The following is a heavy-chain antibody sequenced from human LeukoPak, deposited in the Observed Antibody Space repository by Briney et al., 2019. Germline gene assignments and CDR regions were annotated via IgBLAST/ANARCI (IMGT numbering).Heavy chain of an antibody. CDR1: GFTFSSYA. D-gene: IGHD3-3*01. CDR3: AKLSPVTIFGVVTPYYFDY. CDR2: ISGSGGST. Sequence: GGSLRLSCAASGFTFSSYAMSWVRQAPGKGLEWVSAISGSGGSTYYADSVKGRFTISRDNSKNTLYLQMNSLRAEDTAVYYCAKLSPVTIFGVVTPYYFDYWGQGTLVTVSS. J-gene: IGHJ4*02. V-gene: IGHV3-23*01.